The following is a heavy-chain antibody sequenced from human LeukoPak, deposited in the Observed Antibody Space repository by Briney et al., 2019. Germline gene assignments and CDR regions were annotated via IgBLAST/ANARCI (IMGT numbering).Heavy chain of an antibody. CDR3: AKGLSAAGDYYFDY. V-gene: IGHV3-23*01. J-gene: IGHJ4*02. CDR2: ISGSGSST. Sequence: GGSLRLSCAASGFTFSNYAMTWVRQAPGKGLEWVSGISGSGSSTYYADSVKGRFTISRDNSKNTVYLQMKSLRVEATAVYYCAKGLSAAGDYYFDYWGQGALVTVSS. D-gene: IGHD2-21*01. CDR1: GFTFSNYA.